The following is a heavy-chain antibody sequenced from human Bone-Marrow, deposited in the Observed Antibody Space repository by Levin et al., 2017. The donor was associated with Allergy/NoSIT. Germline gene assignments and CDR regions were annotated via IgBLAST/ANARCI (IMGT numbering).Heavy chain of an antibody. D-gene: IGHD5/OR15-5a*01. CDR3: AKALSLYYYYYGMDV. J-gene: IGHJ6*02. Sequence: PGGSLRLSCAASGFTFSSYAMSWVRQAPGKGLEWVSAISGSGGSTYYADSVKGRFTISRDNSKNTLYLQMNSLRAEDTAVYYCAKALSLYYYYYGMDVWGQGTTVTVSS. CDR1: GFTFSSYA. V-gene: IGHV3-23*01. CDR2: ISGSGGST.